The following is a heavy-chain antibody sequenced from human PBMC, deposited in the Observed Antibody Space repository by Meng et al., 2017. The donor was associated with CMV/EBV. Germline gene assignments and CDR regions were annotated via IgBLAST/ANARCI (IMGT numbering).Heavy chain of an antibody. CDR1: GYTFTGYY. V-gene: IGHV1-2*02. J-gene: IGHJ5*02. CDR2: INPNSGGT. CDR3: ARGRYCSSTSCYASWFDP. Sequence: VKVSCKASGYTFTGYYMHWVRQAPGQGLEWMGWINPNSGGTNYAQKFQGRVTMTRDTSISTAYMELSRLRSDDTAVYYCARGRYCSSTSCYASWFDPWGQGTLVTVSS. D-gene: IGHD2-2*01.